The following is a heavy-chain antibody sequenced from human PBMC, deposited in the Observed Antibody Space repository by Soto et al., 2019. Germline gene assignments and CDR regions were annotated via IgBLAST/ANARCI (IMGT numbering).Heavy chain of an antibody. D-gene: IGHD3-22*01. CDR3: ARGPYYDRSGYYFVPHYYGMDV. Sequence: QVQLVQSGAEVKKPGASVKVSCKASGYTFTSYGISWVRQAPGQGLEWMGWISAYNGNTNYAQKLQGRVTMTTDTSTSTAYMELRSLRSDDTAVYYCARGPYYDRSGYYFVPHYYGMDVWGQGTTVTVSS. J-gene: IGHJ6*02. V-gene: IGHV1-18*04. CDR1: GYTFTSYG. CDR2: ISAYNGNT.